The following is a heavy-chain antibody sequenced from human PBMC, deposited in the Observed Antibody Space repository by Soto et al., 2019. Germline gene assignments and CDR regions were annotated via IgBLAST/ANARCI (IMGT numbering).Heavy chain of an antibody. J-gene: IGHJ4*02. V-gene: IGHV4-31*03. CDR1: GVSLSSDGFN. CDR3: ARHSGESLSLFDS. Sequence: PSETLSLTCTVSGVSLSSDGFNWNCIRQHTGEGLEWIGYITYSGVSYSIPSLKSRVTMSVDTTKNQFFLMLASVTTADTDVYYCARHSGESLSLFDSWGQGTLVTVYS. D-gene: IGHD3-10*01. CDR2: ITYSGVS.